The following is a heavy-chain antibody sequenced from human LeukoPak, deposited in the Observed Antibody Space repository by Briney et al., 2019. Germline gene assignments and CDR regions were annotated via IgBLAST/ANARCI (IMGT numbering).Heavy chain of an antibody. J-gene: IGHJ6*03. CDR2: ISGGGDTT. Sequence: GGSLRLSCAASGFTFSNYAMTWVRQAPGKGLEWVSGISGGGDTTYYADSVKGRFTISRDNAKNSLYLQMNSLRAEDTAVYYCARESGYCSSTSCYYGYMDVWAKGTTATVSS. V-gene: IGHV3-23*01. D-gene: IGHD2-2*01. CDR3: ARESGYCSSTSCYYGYMDV. CDR1: GFTFSNYA.